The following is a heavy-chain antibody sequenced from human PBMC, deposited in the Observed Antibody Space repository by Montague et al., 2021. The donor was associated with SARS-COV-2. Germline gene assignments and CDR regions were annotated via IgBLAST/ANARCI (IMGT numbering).Heavy chain of an antibody. V-gene: IGHV2-5*02. Sequence: PALVIPTQTLTLTCTFSGLSLSTSGVGVGWIRQPPGKALEWLALSYWDDDKRYSPSLKSRLTIIKDTYKNQVVLTMTNMDPVDTSTYYCAHKSAMFPASYFDYWGQGTLVTVSS. CDR3: AHKSAMFPASYFDY. J-gene: IGHJ4*02. D-gene: IGHD3-10*02. CDR1: GLSLSTSGVG. CDR2: SYWDDDK.